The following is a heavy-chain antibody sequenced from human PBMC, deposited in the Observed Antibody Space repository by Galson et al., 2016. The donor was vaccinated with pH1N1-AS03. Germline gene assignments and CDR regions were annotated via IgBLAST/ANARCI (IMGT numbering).Heavy chain of an antibody. J-gene: IGHJ4*02. D-gene: IGHD1-14*01. Sequence: SVKVSCKASGLTFSSYAISWVRQAPGQGLEWMGGVKGVFRTTNYAQKFQGRITITMDQSTGTAYMEVSSLRAEDTAIYYCARLPHNDNPGFDYWGQGTLVTVSS. CDR3: ARLPHNDNPGFDY. V-gene: IGHV1-69*05. CDR1: GLTFSSYA. CDR2: VKGVFRTT.